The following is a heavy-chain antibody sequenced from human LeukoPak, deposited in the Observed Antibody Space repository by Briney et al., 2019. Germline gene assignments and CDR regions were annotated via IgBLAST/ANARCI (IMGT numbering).Heavy chain of an antibody. CDR1: GGAFSSYT. V-gene: IGHV1-69*04. CDR2: IIPILGIA. Sequence: SVKVSCKASGGAFSSYTISWVRQAPGQGLEWMGRIIPILGIANYAQKFQGRVTITADKSTSTAYMELSSLRSEDTAVYYCARDLHSSSWYFGYWGQGTLVTVSS. J-gene: IGHJ4*02. D-gene: IGHD6-13*01. CDR3: ARDLHSSSWYFGY.